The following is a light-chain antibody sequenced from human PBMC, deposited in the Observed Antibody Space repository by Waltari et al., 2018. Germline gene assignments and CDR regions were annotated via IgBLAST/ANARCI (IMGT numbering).Light chain of an antibody. Sequence: IKMTQSTSYLSASVGDRVTITCRASQSISSYLNWYQQKPGKAPKLLIYAASSLQSGVPSRFSGSGSGTDFTLTISSLQPEDFATYYCQQSYSTPYTFGQGTKLEIK. CDR1: QSISSY. J-gene: IGKJ2*01. CDR3: QQSYSTPYT. CDR2: AAS. V-gene: IGKV1-39*01.